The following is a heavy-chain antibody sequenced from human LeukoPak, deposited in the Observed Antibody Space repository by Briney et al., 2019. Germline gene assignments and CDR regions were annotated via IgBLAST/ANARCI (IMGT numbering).Heavy chain of an antibody. J-gene: IGHJ6*03. CDR1: GYTFTNYY. D-gene: IGHD3-10*01. V-gene: IGHV1-8*02. CDR3: ASDAKIWFGELLGYYYMDV. CDR2: MNPNSGNT. Sequence: ASVKVSCKASGYTFTNYYIHWVRQATGQGLEWMGWMNPNSGNTGYAQKFQGRVTMTRNTSISTAYMELSSLRSEDTAVYYCASDAKIWFGELLGYYYMDVWGKGTTVTVSS.